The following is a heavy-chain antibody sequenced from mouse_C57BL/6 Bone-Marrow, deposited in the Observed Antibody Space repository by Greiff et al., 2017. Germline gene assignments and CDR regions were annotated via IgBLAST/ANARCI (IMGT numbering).Heavy chain of an antibody. J-gene: IGHJ1*03. CDR1: GFNIKDDY. Sequence: VQLQHSGAELVRPGASVKLSCTASGFNIKDDYMHWVKQRPEQGLEWIGWIDPENGDTEYASKFQGKATITADTSSNTAYLQLSSLTSEDTAVYYCTTVYYGSSYGYFDVWGTGTTVTVSS. CDR3: TTVYYGSSYGYFDV. V-gene: IGHV14-4*01. CDR2: IDPENGDT. D-gene: IGHD1-1*01.